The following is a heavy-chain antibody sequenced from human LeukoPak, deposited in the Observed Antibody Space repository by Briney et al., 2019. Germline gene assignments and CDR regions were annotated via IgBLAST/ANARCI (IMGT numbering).Heavy chain of an antibody. CDR1: GFTFSNYG. D-gene: IGHD2-2*01. CDR3: ARGGHCTTTSCSNYDGMDV. CDR2: RWYDGSNK. Sequence: PGGSLRLSCAVSGFTFSNYGMRWVRQAPGKGLELVAARWYDGSNKYYADSVKGRFTISRDNSKNTLYLQMNSLRGEDTAVYFCARGGHCTTTSCSNYDGMDVWGQGTTLTVSS. V-gene: IGHV3-33*01. J-gene: IGHJ6*02.